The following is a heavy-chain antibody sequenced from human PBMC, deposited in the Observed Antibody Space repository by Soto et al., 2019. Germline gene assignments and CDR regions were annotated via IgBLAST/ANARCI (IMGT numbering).Heavy chain of an antibody. V-gene: IGHV1-18*01. J-gene: IGHJ3*02. Sequence: ASVKVSCRASGYTFTSYGISWVRQAPGQGLEWMGWISAYNGNTNYAQKLQGRVTMTTDTSTSTAYMELRSLRSDDTAVYYCARVSDSSGYYDAFDIWGQGTMVTVSS. CDR3: ARVSDSSGYYDAFDI. CDR2: ISAYNGNT. D-gene: IGHD3-22*01. CDR1: GYTFTSYG.